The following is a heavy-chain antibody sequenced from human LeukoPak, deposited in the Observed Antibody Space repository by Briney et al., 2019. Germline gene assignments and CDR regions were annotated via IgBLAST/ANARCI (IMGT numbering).Heavy chain of an antibody. CDR3: AKEFLAYDAFDV. Sequence: GGSLRLSCAASGFTLDDYAMYWVRHAPGKGLEWVSGISWNSGIIGYADSVKGRFTISRDNAKNSLYLQMNSLRAEDTALYYCAKEFLAYDAFDVWGQGTMVTVSS. CDR2: ISWNSGII. V-gene: IGHV3-9*01. CDR1: GFTLDDYA. J-gene: IGHJ3*01.